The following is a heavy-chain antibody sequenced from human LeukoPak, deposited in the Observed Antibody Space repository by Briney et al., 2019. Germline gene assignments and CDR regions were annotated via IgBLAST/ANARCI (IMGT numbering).Heavy chain of an antibody. CDR3: ARRRSTSGVGI. V-gene: IGHV4-39*01. Sequence: PSETLSLTCTVSGGSISSSSYAWGWIRQPPGKGLEWIGSMYYSGSTHHNPSLKSRVTISVDTSKNQFSLKLRSVTAADTAVYYCARRRSTSGVGIWGQGTMVTVSS. CDR2: MYYSGST. CDR1: GGSISSSSYA. J-gene: IGHJ3*02. D-gene: IGHD2-2*01.